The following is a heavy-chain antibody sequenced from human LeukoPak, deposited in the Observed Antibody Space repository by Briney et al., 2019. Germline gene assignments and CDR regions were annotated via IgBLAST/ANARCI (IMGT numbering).Heavy chain of an antibody. CDR1: GFTFSSYA. V-gene: IGHV3-30*04. Sequence: GRSLRLSCAASGFTFSSYAMHWVRQAPGKGLEWVAVISYDGSNKYYADSVKGRFTISRDNSKNTLYLQMNSLRAEDTAVYYCASTTAAGTYYYYYMDVWGKGTTVTISS. D-gene: IGHD6-13*01. J-gene: IGHJ6*03. CDR3: ASTTAAGTYYYYYMDV. CDR2: ISYDGSNK.